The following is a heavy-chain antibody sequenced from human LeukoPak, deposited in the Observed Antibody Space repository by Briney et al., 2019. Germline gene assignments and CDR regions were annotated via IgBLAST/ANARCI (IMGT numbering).Heavy chain of an antibody. CDR2: ISSSSSTI. J-gene: IGHJ4*02. CDR1: GFTFSSYS. D-gene: IGHD3-9*01. CDR3: ARAAAYYDILTGYYFDY. V-gene: IGHV3-48*04. Sequence: GGSLRLSCAASGFTFSSYSMNWVRQAPGKGLEWVSYISSSSSTIYYADSVKGRFTISRDNAKNSLYLQMNSLRAEDTAVYYCARAAAYYDILTGYYFDYWGQGTLVTVSS.